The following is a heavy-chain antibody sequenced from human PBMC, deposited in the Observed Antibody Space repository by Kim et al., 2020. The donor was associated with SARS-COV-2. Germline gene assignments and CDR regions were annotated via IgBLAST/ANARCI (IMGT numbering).Heavy chain of an antibody. Sequence: SETLSLTCTVSGGSISSSSYYWGWIRQPPGKGLEWIGSIYYSGSNYYNPSLKSRVTISVDTYKNQFSLKLISVTAADTAVYYCARLAEDYYGSGSHYILDYWGQGTLVTVSS. CDR3: ARLAEDYYGSGSHYILDY. D-gene: IGHD3-10*01. J-gene: IGHJ4*02. CDR1: GGSISSSSYY. V-gene: IGHV4-39*01. CDR2: IYYSGSN.